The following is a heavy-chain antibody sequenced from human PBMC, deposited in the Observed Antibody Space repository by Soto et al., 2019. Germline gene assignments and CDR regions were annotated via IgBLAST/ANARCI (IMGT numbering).Heavy chain of an antibody. V-gene: IGHV4-39*01. CDR1: GGTLSRSRYY. J-gene: IGHJ4*02. D-gene: IGHD6-13*01. CDR3: ARRGSSSWYGY. CDR2: IYYSGST. Sequence: CTGSGGTLSRSRYYWGWIRQPKGKGLEWIGSIYYSGSTYYNPSLKSRVTISVDTSKNQFSLKLSSVTAADTAVYYCARRGSSSWYGYWGQGTLVIVS.